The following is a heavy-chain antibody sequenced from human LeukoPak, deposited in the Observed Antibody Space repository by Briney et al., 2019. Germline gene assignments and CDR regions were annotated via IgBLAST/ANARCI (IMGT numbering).Heavy chain of an antibody. CDR3: ASHPRDILTDYGMDV. J-gene: IGHJ6*02. Sequence: ASVKVSCKASGYTFTSYGISWVRQAPGQGLEWMGWISAYNGNTNYAQKLQGRVTMTTDTSTSTAYMELRSLRSDDTAVYYCASHPRDILTDYGMDVWGQGTTVTVSS. D-gene: IGHD3-9*01. CDR2: ISAYNGNT. V-gene: IGHV1-18*01. CDR1: GYTFTSYG.